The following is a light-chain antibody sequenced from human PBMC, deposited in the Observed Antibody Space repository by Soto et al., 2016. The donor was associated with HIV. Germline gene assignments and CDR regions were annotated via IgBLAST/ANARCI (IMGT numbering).Light chain of an antibody. CDR1: QGIGND. J-gene: IGKJ4*01. CDR3: LQHNLYSLT. V-gene: IGKV1-17*01. Sequence: DIQMTQSPSSLSASVGDRVTITCRASQGIGNDLGWYQQKPGKAPKRLVFAASSLQSGVPSRFSGSGDGTEFTLTINSLQPEDFATYYCLQHNLYSLTFGGGTKGGDQT. CDR2: AAS.